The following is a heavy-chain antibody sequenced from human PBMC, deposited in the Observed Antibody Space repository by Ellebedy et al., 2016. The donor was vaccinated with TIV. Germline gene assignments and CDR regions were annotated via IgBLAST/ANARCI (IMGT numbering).Heavy chain of an antibody. J-gene: IGHJ5*02. CDR3: ARDLPDYYGSGSYQAVDWFDP. D-gene: IGHD3-10*01. CDR1: GGSISSYY. V-gene: IGHV4-4*07. CDR2: IYTSGST. Sequence: SETLSLTXTVSGGSISSYYWSWIRQPAGKGLEWIGRIYTSGSTNYNPSLKSRVTMSVDTSKNQFSLKLSSVTAADTAVYYCARDLPDYYGSGSYQAVDWFDPWGQGTLVTVSS.